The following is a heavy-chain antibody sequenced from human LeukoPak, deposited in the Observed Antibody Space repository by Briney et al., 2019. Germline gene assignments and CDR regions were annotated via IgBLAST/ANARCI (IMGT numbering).Heavy chain of an antibody. CDR2: IASETYGGTA. J-gene: IGHJ4*02. CDR1: GFTFGDYA. V-gene: IGHV3-49*04. Sequence: TGRSLGLSCTASGFTFGDYAMTWVRQAPGKGLEWVGFIASETYGGTAEYAASVKGRFTISRDDSKSIAYLQMNSLKTEDTAVYYCTRDQTPYYWGQGTLVTVSS. CDR3: TRDQTPYY.